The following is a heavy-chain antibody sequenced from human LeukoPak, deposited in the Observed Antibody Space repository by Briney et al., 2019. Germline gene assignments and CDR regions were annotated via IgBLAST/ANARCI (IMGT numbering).Heavy chain of an antibody. V-gene: IGHV1-69*05. D-gene: IGHD3-22*01. CDR2: IIPVFHTA. Sequence: SVKVSCKTSGESFSSHGISWVRQAPGQGLEWMGGIIPVFHTAKYAQNFQDRLTITTDESTDTVYMELSSLRSEDTAVYYCARDYNFDSSPYDDGLDIWGQGTTVTVSS. CDR1: GESFSSHG. J-gene: IGHJ3*02. CDR3: ARDYNFDSSPYDDGLDI.